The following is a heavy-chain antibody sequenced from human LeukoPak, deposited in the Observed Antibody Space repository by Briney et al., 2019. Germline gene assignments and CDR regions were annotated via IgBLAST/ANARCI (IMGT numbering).Heavy chain of an antibody. CDR2: ISGSGGST. Sequence: GGSLRLSCAASGFTFSSYAMSWVRQAPGKGLEWVSAISGSGGSTYYADSVKGRFTISRDNSKNTLYLQMNSLRAEDTAVYYCAKDPLPFYYDSSGRNYFDYWGQGTLVTVSS. V-gene: IGHV3-23*01. CDR1: GFTFSSYA. D-gene: IGHD3-22*01. J-gene: IGHJ4*02. CDR3: AKDPLPFYYDSSGRNYFDY.